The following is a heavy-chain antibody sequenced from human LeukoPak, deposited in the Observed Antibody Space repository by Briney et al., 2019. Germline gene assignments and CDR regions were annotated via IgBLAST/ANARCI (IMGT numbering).Heavy chain of an antibody. J-gene: IGHJ4*02. CDR2: ISAYNGNT. CDR1: GYTFTSYG. Sequence: ASVKVSCKASGYTFTSYGISWVRQAPGQGLEWMGWISAYNGNTNYAQKLQGRVTMTTDTSTNTAYMELRSLRSDDTAVYYCARDRTETKYSSSQPPPFDYWGQGTLVTVSS. D-gene: IGHD6-6*01. V-gene: IGHV1-18*01. CDR3: ARDRTETKYSSSQPPPFDY.